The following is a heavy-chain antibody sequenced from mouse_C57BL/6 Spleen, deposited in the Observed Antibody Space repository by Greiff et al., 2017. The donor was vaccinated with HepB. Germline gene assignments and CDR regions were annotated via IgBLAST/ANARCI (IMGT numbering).Heavy chain of an antibody. V-gene: IGHV5-9-1*02. CDR1: GFTFSSYA. J-gene: IGHJ4*01. CDR2: ISSGGDYI. CDR3: TRDRRDDEGAMDY. Sequence: EVKLMESGEGLVKPGGSLKLSCAASGFTFSSYAMSWVRQTPEKRLEWVAYISSGGDYIYYADTVKGRCTISRDKARNTLYLQMSGLKSEDTAMYYCTRDRRDDEGAMDYWGQGTSVTVSS. D-gene: IGHD2-14*01.